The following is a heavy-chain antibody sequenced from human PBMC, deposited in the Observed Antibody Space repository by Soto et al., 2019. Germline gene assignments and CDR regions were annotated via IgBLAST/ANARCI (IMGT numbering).Heavy chain of an antibody. J-gene: IGHJ3*02. CDR2: MNPNSGNT. D-gene: IGHD3-9*01. CDR1: GYTFTSYD. CDR3: ASSTGLRYFDWLLDAFDI. Sequence: GASVKVSCKASGYTFTSYDINWVRQATGQGLEWMGWMNPNSGNTGYAQKFQGRVTMTRNTSISTAYMELSSLRSEDTAVYYCASSTGLRYFDWLLDAFDIWGQGTMVTVSS. V-gene: IGHV1-8*01.